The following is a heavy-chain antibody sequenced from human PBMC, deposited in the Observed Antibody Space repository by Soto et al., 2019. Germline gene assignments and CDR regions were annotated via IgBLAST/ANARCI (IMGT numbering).Heavy chain of an antibody. D-gene: IGHD6-25*01. CDR3: ARGLSGGRYP. CDR2: MNPNSANT. CDR1: GYTFTSYD. V-gene: IGHV1-8*01. Sequence: EASVKVSCKASGYTFTSYDINWVRQATGQGLEWMGWMNPNSANTGYAQKFQGRVAMTRNTSISTAYMELSSLTSEDTAVYYCARGLSGGRYPWGQGTLVTVSS. J-gene: IGHJ5*02.